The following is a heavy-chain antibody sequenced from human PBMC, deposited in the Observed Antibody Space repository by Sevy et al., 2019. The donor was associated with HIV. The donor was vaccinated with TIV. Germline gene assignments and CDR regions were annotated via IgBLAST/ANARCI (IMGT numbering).Heavy chain of an antibody. CDR2: LSFGCGKI. D-gene: IGHD2-8*01. J-gene: IGHJ4*02. Sequence: GGSLRLSCAASGFAFYDYSMSWIRQAPGKGLEWFATLSFGCGKINYADSVKGRFTISRENSKNSFYLQMDNLRVEDTALYYCAREGCTRPHDYWGQGTRVTVSS. V-gene: IGHV3-23*01. CDR1: GFAFYDYS. CDR3: AREGCTRPHDY.